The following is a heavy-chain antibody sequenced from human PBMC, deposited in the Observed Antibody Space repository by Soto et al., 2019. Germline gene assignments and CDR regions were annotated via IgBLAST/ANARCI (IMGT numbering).Heavy chain of an antibody. CDR2: IIPIFGTA. CDR3: ARPLGNSPLFDY. V-gene: IGHV1-69*13. Sequence: SVKVSCKTSGGTFSNYTINWVRQAPGQGLEWVGGIIPIFGTANYAQKFQGRITFTADESTNTAYMELSSLRSEDTAVYYCARPLGNSPLFDYWGQGTLVTVSS. CDR1: GGTFSNYT. J-gene: IGHJ4*02. D-gene: IGHD1-1*01.